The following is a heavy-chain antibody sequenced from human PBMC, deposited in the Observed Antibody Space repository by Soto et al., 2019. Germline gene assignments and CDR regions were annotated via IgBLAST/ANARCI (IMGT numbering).Heavy chain of an antibody. CDR1: GYTFTSYG. CDR3: ARVNTNRGYDY. V-gene: IGHV1-18*01. CDR2: INIYNGNT. D-gene: IGHD5-12*01. J-gene: IGHJ4*02. Sequence: QVQLVQSGAEVKKPGASVKVSCKASGYTFTSYGISWVRQAPGQGLEWMGWINIYNGNTNYAQKLQGRVTMTTDTSTSTAYVERRSLRSDDTAMYYCARVNTNRGYDYWGQGTLVTVSS.